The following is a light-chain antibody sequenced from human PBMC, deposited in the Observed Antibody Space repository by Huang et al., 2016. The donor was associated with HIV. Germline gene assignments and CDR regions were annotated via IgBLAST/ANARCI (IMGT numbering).Light chain of an antibody. Sequence: DIQMTQSPSSLSASVGDRVTITCRASQTISSYLIWYQVKPGKAPKLLIYDASSVQRGFPSRFSGRGSGTDFTLTISSLQPEDFATYYCQQSHSSPYTFGQGTKLEIK. V-gene: IGKV1-39*01. CDR2: DAS. CDR1: QTISSY. J-gene: IGKJ2*01. CDR3: QQSHSSPYT.